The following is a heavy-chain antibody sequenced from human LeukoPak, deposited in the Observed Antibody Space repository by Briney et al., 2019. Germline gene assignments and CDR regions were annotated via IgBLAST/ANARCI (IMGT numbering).Heavy chain of an antibody. V-gene: IGHV3-20*04. CDR3: ARLWTEYYYDSSGYYDAFDI. D-gene: IGHD3-22*01. J-gene: IGHJ3*02. CDR1: GFTFSSYE. Sequence: RTGGSLRLSCAASGFTFSSYEMNWVRQAPGKGLEWVSGINWNGGSTGYVDSVKGRFTISRDNAKNSLYLQMNSLRAEDTALYYCARLWTEYYYDSSGYYDAFDIWGQGTMVTVSS. CDR2: INWNGGST.